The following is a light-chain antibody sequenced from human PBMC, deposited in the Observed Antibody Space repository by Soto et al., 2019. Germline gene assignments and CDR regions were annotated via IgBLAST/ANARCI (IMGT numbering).Light chain of an antibody. J-gene: IGKJ3*01. Sequence: EIVLTQSPATLSLSPGERATLSCRASQSVDNYLAWYQQKPGQAPRLLIYDVSNRATGTPARFSGSGSGTDFTXXXXXXXXXDFAVYYCQQRSNRPRFTFGPGTKVDXK. CDR3: QQRSNRPRFT. CDR1: QSVDNY. V-gene: IGKV3-11*01. CDR2: DVS.